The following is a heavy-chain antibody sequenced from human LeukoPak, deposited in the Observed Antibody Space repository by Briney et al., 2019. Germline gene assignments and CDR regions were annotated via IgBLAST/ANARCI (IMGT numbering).Heavy chain of an antibody. Sequence: SETLSLTCTVSGGSISSYYWSWIRQPPGKGLEWIGYIYYSGSTNYNPSLKSRVTISVDTSKNQGSLKLTSVTAADTAVYYCARVEGFRYFDYWGQGTLVTVSS. D-gene: IGHD3-10*01. J-gene: IGHJ4*02. CDR2: IYYSGST. V-gene: IGHV4-59*12. CDR1: GGSISSYY. CDR3: ARVEGFRYFDY.